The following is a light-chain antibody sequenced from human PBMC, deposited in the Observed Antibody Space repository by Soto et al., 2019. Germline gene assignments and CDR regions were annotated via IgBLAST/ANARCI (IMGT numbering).Light chain of an antibody. J-gene: IGLJ1*01. CDR2: EVT. Sequence: QSVLPQPASVSGSPGQSITISCTGTSKDVGNYNLVSWYQHHPGRAPKLMIYEVTKRPSGVSSRFSGSKSGNTASLTISGLQAEDEADYFCCSYAGTNMFVFGAGTKVTVL. V-gene: IGLV2-23*02. CDR1: SKDVGNYNL. CDR3: CSYAGTNMFV.